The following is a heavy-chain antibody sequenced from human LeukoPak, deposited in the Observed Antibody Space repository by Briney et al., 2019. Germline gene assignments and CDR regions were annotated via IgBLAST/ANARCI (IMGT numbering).Heavy chain of an antibody. Sequence: PSETLSLTCTVSGGSISSYYWSWIRQPPGKGLEWIGYIYYSGSTNYNPSLKSRVTISVDTSKNQFSLKLSSVTAADTAVYYCAKDLIKAAADYWGQGTLVTVSS. V-gene: IGHV4-59*12. CDR1: GGSISSYY. CDR3: AKDLIKAAADY. D-gene: IGHD6-13*01. J-gene: IGHJ4*02. CDR2: IYYSGST.